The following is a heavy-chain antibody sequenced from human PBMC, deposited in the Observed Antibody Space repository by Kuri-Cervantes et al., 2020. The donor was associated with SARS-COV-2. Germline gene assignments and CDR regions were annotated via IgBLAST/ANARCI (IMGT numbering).Heavy chain of an antibody. J-gene: IGHJ5*02. V-gene: IGHV4-39*01. CDR2: IYYSGST. CDR3: ATVIVVVPAAIGWSWIDP. Sequence: SETLSLTCTVSGGSISSSSYYWGWIRQPPGKGLEWIGSIYYSGSTYYNPSLKSRVTISVDTSKNQFSLKLSSVTAADTAVYYCATVIVVVPAAIGWSWIDPWGQGTLVTVSS. D-gene: IGHD2-2*01. CDR1: GGSISSSSYY.